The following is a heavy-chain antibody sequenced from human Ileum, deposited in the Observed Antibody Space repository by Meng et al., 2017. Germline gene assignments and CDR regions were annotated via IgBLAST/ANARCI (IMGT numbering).Heavy chain of an antibody. CDR3: ARAPKYCTNAVCSRPLDS. CDR1: GRSISSGDYY. V-gene: IGHV4-30-4*01. D-gene: IGHD2-8*01. Sequence: QAQLQASGPRLVKHSQTLSLTFTVAGRSISSGDYYWSWVRQSPGKGPEWIGYIYSNGNTYSNPSLRGRLMISIDTSKNQFSLKLSSVTAADTAVYYCARAPKYCTNAVCSRPLDSWGQGTLVTVSS. J-gene: IGHJ4*02. CDR2: IYSNGNT.